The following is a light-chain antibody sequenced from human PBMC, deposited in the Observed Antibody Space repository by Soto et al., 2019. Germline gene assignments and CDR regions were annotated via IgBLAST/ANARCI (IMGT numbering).Light chain of an antibody. CDR2: LGS. CDR1: QSLLHSNGYNY. V-gene: IGKV2-28*01. CDR3: TQGLQTPLT. J-gene: IGKJ4*01. Sequence: DIVMTQSPLSLPVTPGEPASISCRSSQSLLHSNGYNYLDWYLQKPGQSPQLLIYLGSNRASGVPDRFSGSGSGTDFTRKISRVEADDVGVYYCTQGLQTPLTFGGGTKVEIK.